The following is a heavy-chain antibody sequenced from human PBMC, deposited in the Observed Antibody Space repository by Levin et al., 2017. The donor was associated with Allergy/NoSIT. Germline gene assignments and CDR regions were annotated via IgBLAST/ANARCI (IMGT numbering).Heavy chain of an antibody. J-gene: IGHJ4*02. D-gene: IGHD1-26*01. Sequence: GESLKISCAASGFTFSSYWMHWVRQAPGKGLVWVSRINTDWSTTNYADSVKGRFTISRDNAKNTLYLQMNSLRAEDTAVYYCARALIVGATSGGDYWGQGTLVTVSS. CDR3: ARALIVGATSGGDY. V-gene: IGHV3-74*01. CDR1: GFTFSSYW. CDR2: INTDWSTT.